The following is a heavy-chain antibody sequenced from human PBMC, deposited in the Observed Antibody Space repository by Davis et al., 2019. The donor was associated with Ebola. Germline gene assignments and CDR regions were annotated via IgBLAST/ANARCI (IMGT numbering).Heavy chain of an antibody. Sequence: MPSETLSLTCAVYGGSFSGYYWSWIRQHPGKGLEWIGYIYYSGSTYYNPSLKSRVTISVDTSKNQFSLKLSSVTAADTAVYYCARVGVIAAAGGGVYYYYGMDVWGQGTTVTVSS. D-gene: IGHD6-13*01. V-gene: IGHV4-31*11. CDR2: IYYSGST. CDR1: GGSFSGYY. J-gene: IGHJ6*02. CDR3: ARVGVIAAAGGGVYYYYGMDV.